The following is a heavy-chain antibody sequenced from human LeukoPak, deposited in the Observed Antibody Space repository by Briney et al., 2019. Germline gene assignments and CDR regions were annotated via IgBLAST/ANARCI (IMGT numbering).Heavy chain of an antibody. J-gene: IGHJ5*02. CDR3: ASSVSPYYYDSSVYEDFDP. CDR1: GGTFSSYA. D-gene: IGHD3-22*01. CDR2: IIPIFGTA. V-gene: IGHV1-69*13. Sequence: SEKVSCKASGGTFSSYAISWVRQAPGQGLEWMGGIIPIFGTANYAQKFQGRVTITADESTSTAYMELSSLRSEDTAVYYCASSVSPYYYDSSVYEDFDPWGQGTLVTVSS.